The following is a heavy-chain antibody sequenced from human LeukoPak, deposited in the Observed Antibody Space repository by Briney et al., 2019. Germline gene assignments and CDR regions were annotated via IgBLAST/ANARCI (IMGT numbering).Heavy chain of an antibody. CDR3: ASGAWATRLHS. Sequence: SDTLSLTCAVYGESLNYYYWSWIRQSPEKGLEWIGEVFDGKTTNYNPSLKSRVTISAVTSSNQLSLNLKSVTAADTAVYYCASGAWATRLHSWAQGTLVIVSS. V-gene: IGHV4-34*12. CDR1: GESLNYYY. J-gene: IGHJ4*02. D-gene: IGHD5-24*01. CDR2: VFDGKTT.